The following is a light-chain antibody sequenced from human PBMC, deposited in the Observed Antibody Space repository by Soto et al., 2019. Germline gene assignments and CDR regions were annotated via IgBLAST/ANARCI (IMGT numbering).Light chain of an antibody. Sequence: QSVLTQPPSVSGAPGQRVTISCTGGSSNSGADYEVHWYQQLPGTAPKLLIYGNTNRPSGVPDRFSGSKSGSSASLAITGLQAEDEAEYYCQSYDSTLKGCVFGTGTKLTVL. CDR2: GNT. J-gene: IGLJ1*01. CDR3: QSYDSTLKGCV. CDR1: SSNSGADYE. V-gene: IGLV1-40*01.